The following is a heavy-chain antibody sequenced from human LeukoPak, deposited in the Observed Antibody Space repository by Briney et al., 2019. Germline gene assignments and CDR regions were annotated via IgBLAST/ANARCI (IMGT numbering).Heavy chain of an antibody. J-gene: IGHJ5*02. Sequence: GGSLRLSCAASGFTFSSYGMHWVRQAPGKGLAWVAVIWYDGSNKYYADTVKGGFTISRDNSKNTLYLQMDSLRAEDTAVYYCARDGRRVAAAGTWFDPWGQGTLVTVSS. V-gene: IGHV3-33*01. CDR3: ARDGRRVAAAGTWFDP. CDR2: IWYDGSNK. CDR1: GFTFSSYG. D-gene: IGHD6-13*01.